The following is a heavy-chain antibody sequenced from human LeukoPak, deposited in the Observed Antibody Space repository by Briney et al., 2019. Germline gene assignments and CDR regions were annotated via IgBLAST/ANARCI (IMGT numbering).Heavy chain of an antibody. J-gene: IGHJ5*02. D-gene: IGHD3-10*01. CDR1: GGSFSGYY. CDR2: INHSGST. Sequence: SETLSLTCAVYGGSFSGYYWSWIRQPPGKGLEWIGEINHSGSTNYNPSLKSRVTISVDTPKNQFSLKLSSVTAADTAVYYCARGPYYYGSGSYSGRRSSWFDPWGQGTLVTVSS. V-gene: IGHV4-34*01. CDR3: ARGPYYYGSGSYSGRRSSWFDP.